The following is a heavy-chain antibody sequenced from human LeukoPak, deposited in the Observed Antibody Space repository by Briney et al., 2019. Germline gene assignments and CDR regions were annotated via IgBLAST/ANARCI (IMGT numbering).Heavy chain of an antibody. J-gene: IGHJ3*02. CDR3: AREYNYYDSSGWDAFEI. CDR1: GGSISTYY. V-gene: IGHV4-59*01. D-gene: IGHD3-22*01. CDR2: IYYSGST. Sequence: SETLSLTCTVSGGSISTYYWNWIRHPPGKGLEWIGYIYYSGSTNYNPSLTGRVTISVDTSKNQSSLKLSSVTAADTAVYYCAREYNYYDSSGWDAFEIWGQGTMVTVSS.